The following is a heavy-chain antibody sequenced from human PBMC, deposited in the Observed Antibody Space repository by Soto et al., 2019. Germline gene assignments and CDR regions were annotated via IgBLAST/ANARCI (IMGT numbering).Heavy chain of an antibody. CDR3: ARPYYDILTGYYGSFDY. CDR2: IYYSGST. CDR1: GGSISSSSYY. V-gene: IGHV4-39*01. D-gene: IGHD3-9*01. J-gene: IGHJ4*02. Sequence: SETLSLTCTVSGGSISSSSYYWGWIRQPPGKGLEWIGSIYYSGSTYYNPSLKSRVTISVDTSKNQFSLKLSSVTAADTAVYYCARPYYDILTGYYGSFDYWGQGTLVTVSS.